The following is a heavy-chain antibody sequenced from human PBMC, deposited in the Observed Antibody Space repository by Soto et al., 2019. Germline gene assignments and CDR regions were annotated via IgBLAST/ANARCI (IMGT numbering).Heavy chain of an antibody. V-gene: IGHV4-4*02. CDR1: SGSVNINEW. D-gene: IGHD2-2*01. CDR3: ARDDHIVVVPTSLGAMDV. J-gene: IGHJ6*02. CDR2: IYHSGST. Sequence: SESLYITRAVYSGSVNINEWWSWVRQPPGKGLEWIGEIYHSGSTNYNPSLKSRVTISLDKSKNQFSLKLTSVTAADSAVYYCARDDHIVVVPTSLGAMDVWGQGTTVTVSS.